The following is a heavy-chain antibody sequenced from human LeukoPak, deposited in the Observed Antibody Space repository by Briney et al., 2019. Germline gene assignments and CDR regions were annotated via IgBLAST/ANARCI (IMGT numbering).Heavy chain of an antibody. J-gene: IGHJ4*02. V-gene: IGHV3-21*04. CDR3: AKSVGATFDY. CDR1: GFSFSAFT. Sequence: GGSLRLSCTTSGFSFSAFTTNWIRQAPGKGLEWVSSIGASVYYGDSVRGRFTISRDDTKNSIYLQMDSLRAEDTAVYYCAKSVGATFDYWGQGTLVTVSS. D-gene: IGHD1-26*01. CDR2: IGASV.